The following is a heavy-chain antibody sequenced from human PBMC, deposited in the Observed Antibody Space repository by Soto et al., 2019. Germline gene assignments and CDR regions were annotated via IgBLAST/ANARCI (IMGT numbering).Heavy chain of an antibody. V-gene: IGHV3-23*01. CDR2: ISGSGGST. J-gene: IGHJ6*03. Sequence: GGSLRLSCAASGFTFSSYAMSWVRQAPGKGLEWVSAISGSGGSTYYADSVKGRFTISRDNSKNTLYLQMNSLRAEDTAVYYCAKDRYCSGGSCYKGPMDVWGKGTTVTVSS. CDR3: AKDRYCSGGSCYKGPMDV. D-gene: IGHD2-15*01. CDR1: GFTFSSYA.